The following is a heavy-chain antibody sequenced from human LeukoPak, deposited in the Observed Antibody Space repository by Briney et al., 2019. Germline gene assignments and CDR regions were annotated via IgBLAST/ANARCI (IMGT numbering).Heavy chain of an antibody. V-gene: IGHV1-24*01. Sequence: ASVKVSCKVSGYTLTELSMHWVRQAPGEGLEWMGGFDPEDGETIYAQKFQGRVTMTEDTSTDTAYMELSSLRSEDTAVYYCATMIAVASPFDYWGQGTLVTVSS. CDR3: ATMIAVASPFDY. J-gene: IGHJ4*02. CDR2: FDPEDGET. D-gene: IGHD6-19*01. CDR1: GYTLTELS.